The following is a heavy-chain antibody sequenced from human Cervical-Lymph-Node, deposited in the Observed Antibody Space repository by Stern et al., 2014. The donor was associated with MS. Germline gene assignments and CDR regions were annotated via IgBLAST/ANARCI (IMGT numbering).Heavy chain of an antibody. CDR1: GGTFSSYA. V-gene: IGHV1-69*01. J-gene: IGHJ6*02. CDR2: IIPIFGTE. CDR3: ARGELKEGLVRGMDV. Sequence: QVQLVQSGAEVKKPGSSVKVSCKASGGTFSSYAISWVRQATGQGLEWMGGIIPIFGTEHYAQKIQGRVTITADESTSTAYMELISLRSEDTAVYYCARGELKEGLVRGMDVWGQGTTVTVSS. D-gene: IGHD1-26*01.